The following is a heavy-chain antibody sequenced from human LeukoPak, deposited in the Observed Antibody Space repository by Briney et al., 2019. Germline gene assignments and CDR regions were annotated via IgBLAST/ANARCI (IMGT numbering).Heavy chain of an antibody. CDR3: ARTPGTPTDYGDTYYYYYMDV. Sequence: ASVKVSCKASGYTFTSYDINWVRQATGQGLEWMGWMNPNSGNTGYAQKFQGRVTITRNTSISTAYMELSSLRSEDTAVYYCARTPGTPTDYGDTYYYYYMDVWGKGTTVTISS. CDR1: GYTFTSYD. J-gene: IGHJ6*03. V-gene: IGHV1-8*03. D-gene: IGHD4-17*01. CDR2: MNPNSGNT.